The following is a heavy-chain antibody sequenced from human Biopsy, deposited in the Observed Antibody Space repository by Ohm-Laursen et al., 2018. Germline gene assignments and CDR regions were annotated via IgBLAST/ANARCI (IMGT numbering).Heavy chain of an antibody. J-gene: IGHJ4*02. CDR2: FDREERKT. CDR3: ATGPYYDTRFYYNVRPFDF. V-gene: IGHV1-24*01. Sequence: GSSVKVSCKVSGYAVTEFSMHWVRQAPGKGLEWMGGFDREERKTVHAEKFQGRVTMTEDTSTDTVYMEVTSLRSDDTAVYYCATGPYYDTRFYYNVRPFDFWGQGTLVTVSS. CDR1: GYAVTEFS. D-gene: IGHD3-10*01.